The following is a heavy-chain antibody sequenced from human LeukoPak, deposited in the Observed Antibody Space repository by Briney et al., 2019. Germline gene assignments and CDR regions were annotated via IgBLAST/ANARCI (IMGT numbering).Heavy chain of an antibody. CDR1: GGIFSSYA. Sequence: GSSVKVSCKASGGIFSSYAVNWVRQATGQGLEWMGWMNPNSGNTGYAQKFQGRVTMTRNTSISTAYMELSSLRSEDTAVYYCARVARYYDSSGYLGYWGQETLVTVSS. J-gene: IGHJ4*02. D-gene: IGHD3-22*01. CDR2: MNPNSGNT. CDR3: ARVARYYDSSGYLGY. V-gene: IGHV1-8*01.